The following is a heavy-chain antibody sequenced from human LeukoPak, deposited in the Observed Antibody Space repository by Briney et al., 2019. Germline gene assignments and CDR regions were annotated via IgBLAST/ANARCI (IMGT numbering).Heavy chain of an antibody. CDR2: IWYDGSNK. D-gene: IGHD3-9*01. V-gene: IGHV3-30*19. CDR1: GFTFSSYG. J-gene: IGHJ4*02. Sequence: GGSLRLSCAASGFTFSSYGMHWVRQAPGKGLEWVAVIWYDGSNKYYAGSVKGRFTISRDNSKNTLYLQMNSLRAEDTAVYYCARERNYDILTGYYTYWGQGTLVTVSS. CDR3: ARERNYDILTGYYTY.